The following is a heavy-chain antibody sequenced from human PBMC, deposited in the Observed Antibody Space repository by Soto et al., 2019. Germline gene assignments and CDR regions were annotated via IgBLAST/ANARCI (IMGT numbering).Heavy chain of an antibody. D-gene: IGHD3-10*01. J-gene: IGHJ6*02. CDR1: GYTFTSYG. Sequence: GASVKVSCKASGYTFTSYGISWVRQAPGQGLEWMGRTIPILGIANYAQKFQGRVTITADKSTSTAYMELSSLRSEDTAVYYCARSYYGSVNYYGMDVWGQGTTVTVSS. V-gene: IGHV1-69*04. CDR3: ARSYYGSVNYYGMDV. CDR2: TIPILGIA.